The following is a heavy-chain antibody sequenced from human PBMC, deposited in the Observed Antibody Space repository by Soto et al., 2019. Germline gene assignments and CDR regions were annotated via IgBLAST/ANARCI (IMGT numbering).Heavy chain of an antibody. Sequence: GASLKVSCKASGYTFTGYYMHWVRQAPGQGLEWMGWINPNSGGTNYAQKFQGWVTMTRDTSISTAYMELSRLRSDDTAVYYCARTRYSYGETYYYYGMDVWGQGTTVTVSS. CDR1: GYTFTGYY. CDR2: INPNSGGT. V-gene: IGHV1-2*04. J-gene: IGHJ6*02. D-gene: IGHD5-18*01. CDR3: ARTRYSYGETYYYYGMDV.